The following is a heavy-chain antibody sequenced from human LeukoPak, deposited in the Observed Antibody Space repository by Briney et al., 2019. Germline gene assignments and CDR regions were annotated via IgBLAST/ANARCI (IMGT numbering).Heavy chain of an antibody. D-gene: IGHD3-22*01. J-gene: IGHJ5*02. V-gene: IGHV4-31*03. Sequence: PSETLSLTCTVSGDSISSGDYYWSWIRQHPGKGLEWLGYIHHSGSAWYNPSLKSRVTISVDTSQNQVSLKVRSVTAADTAVYHYARESRYDSSGRYTGMRAPFDNWGQGTLVIVSS. CDR1: GDSISSGDYY. CDR2: IHHSGSA. CDR3: ARESRYDSSGRYTGMRAPFDN.